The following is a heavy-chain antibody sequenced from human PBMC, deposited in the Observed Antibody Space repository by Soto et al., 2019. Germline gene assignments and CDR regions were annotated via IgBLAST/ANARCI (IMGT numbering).Heavy chain of an antibody. J-gene: IGHJ4*02. CDR1: GDSINDYY. V-gene: IGHV4-59*01. Sequence: QVQLQESGPGLVKPSETQSLTCTVSGDSINDYYWTWIRQPPGAGLEWIGYIHYSGLTNYNPSLKSRVTISMGTSENQFFLKLTSMAAADTAVYYCARRWSGIDFWGQGTLVTVSS. D-gene: IGHD3-3*01. CDR2: IHYSGLT. CDR3: ARRWSGIDF.